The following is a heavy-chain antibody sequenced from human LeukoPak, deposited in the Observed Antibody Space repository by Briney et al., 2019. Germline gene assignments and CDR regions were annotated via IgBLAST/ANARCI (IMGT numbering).Heavy chain of an antibody. V-gene: IGHV3-23*01. Sequence: PGGSLSLSWAASGLAFNNYVINGSRRAPGKGREWASGFGGSGGSTYYAASVRGRFIISRDSSKNTIFLQMSSLRAEDTAAYYCARGPNSDFWSGYSHYMDVWGKGTTAFVSS. CDR2: FGGSGGST. J-gene: IGHJ6*03. CDR1: GLAFNNYV. CDR3: ARGPNSDFWSGYSHYMDV. D-gene: IGHD3-3*01.